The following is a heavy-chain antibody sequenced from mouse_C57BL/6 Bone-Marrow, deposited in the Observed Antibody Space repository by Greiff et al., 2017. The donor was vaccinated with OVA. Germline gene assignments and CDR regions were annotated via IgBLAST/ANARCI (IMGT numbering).Heavy chain of an antibody. CDR2: IWSGGST. CDR1: GFSLTSYG. D-gene: IGHD1-1*01. V-gene: IGHV2-2*01. CDR3: ARVYYGSSYAYFDV. Sequence: VQLQQSGPGLVQPSQSLSITCTVSGFSLTSYGVHWVRQSPGKGLEWLGVIWSGGSTDYNAAFISRLSISKDNSKSQVFFKMNSLKADDTAIYYCARVYYGSSYAYFDVWGTGTTVTVSS. J-gene: IGHJ1*03.